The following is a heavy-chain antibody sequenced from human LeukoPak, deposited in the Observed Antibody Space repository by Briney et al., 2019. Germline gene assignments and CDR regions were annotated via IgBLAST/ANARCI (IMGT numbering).Heavy chain of an antibody. CDR1: GGSINSYY. Sequence: SETLSLTCTVSGGSINSYYWSWIRQPPGKGLEWIGYIYYSGSTNYNPSLMSRVTISVDTSKNQFSLKLSSVTAADTAVYYCARARGYCSSTSCYEGGYMDVWGKGTTVTVSS. J-gene: IGHJ6*03. CDR2: IYYSGST. CDR3: ARARGYCSSTSCYEGGYMDV. V-gene: IGHV4-59*01. D-gene: IGHD2-2*01.